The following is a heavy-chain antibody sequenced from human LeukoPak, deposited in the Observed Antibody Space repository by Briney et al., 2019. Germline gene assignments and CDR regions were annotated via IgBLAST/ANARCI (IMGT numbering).Heavy chain of an antibody. CDR1: GVSISSYY. Sequence: PSETLSLTCTVSGVSISSYYWSWIRQPPGKGLEWIGYIYYSGSNNYNPSLKSRVTISVDTSKNQFSLKLSSVTAADTAVYYCARDLKGTYYMDVWGKGATVTVSS. CDR3: ARDLKGTYYMDV. CDR2: IYYSGSN. V-gene: IGHV4-59*01. J-gene: IGHJ6*03.